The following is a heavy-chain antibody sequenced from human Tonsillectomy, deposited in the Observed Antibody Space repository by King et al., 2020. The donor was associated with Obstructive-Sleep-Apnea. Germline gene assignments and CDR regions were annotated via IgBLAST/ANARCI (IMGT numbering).Heavy chain of an antibody. CDR3: ARVGTGWSDDY. CDR2: INPDSGDT. D-gene: IGHD6-19*01. Sequence: EQLVQSGAEVKKPGASVKVSCKASGYPFTGYYMHWVRQAPGQGLEWMGWINPDSGDTNYAQKFQGRVTMTRDTSISTAYMELSGLRSDDTAVFYCARVGTGWSDDYWGQGTLVTVSS. V-gene: IGHV1-2*02. J-gene: IGHJ4*02. CDR1: GYPFTGYY.